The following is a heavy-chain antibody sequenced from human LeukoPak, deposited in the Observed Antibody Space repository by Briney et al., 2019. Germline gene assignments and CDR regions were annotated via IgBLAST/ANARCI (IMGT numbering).Heavy chain of an antibody. CDR2: MQPDGGEK. Sequence: GGSLRLSCAASGFTFRSYWMSWVRQAPGKGLEWVANMQPDGGEKYYVDSVKGRFTISRDNAKNSLNLQMSSLRAEDTAVYYCARETPYGSLTFDYWGQGTRVTVSS. V-gene: IGHV3-7*03. D-gene: IGHD3-10*01. CDR3: ARETPYGSLTFDY. J-gene: IGHJ4*02. CDR1: GFTFRSYW.